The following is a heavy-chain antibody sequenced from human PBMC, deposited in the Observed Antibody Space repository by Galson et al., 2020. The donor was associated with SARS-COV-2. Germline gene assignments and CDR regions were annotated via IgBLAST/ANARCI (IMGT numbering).Heavy chain of an antibody. V-gene: IGHV4-34*01. CDR1: GGSFSDYS. Sequence: SETLSLTCAVYGGSFSDYSWTWVRQPPGKGLEWIGEISHSGSTTYSPSLKSRVFMSVDTSKNQFSLKLRSVTAADTAVYYCARGGSRPIMVFDYYYFYMDVWGKGTTVTVSS. D-gene: IGHD2-8*01. CDR2: ISHSGST. J-gene: IGHJ6*03. CDR3: ARGGSRPIMVFDYYYFYMDV.